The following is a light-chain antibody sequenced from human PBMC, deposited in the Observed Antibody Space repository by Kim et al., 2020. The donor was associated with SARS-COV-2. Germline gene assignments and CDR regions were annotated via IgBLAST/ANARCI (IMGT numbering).Light chain of an antibody. V-gene: IGKV1-5*03. CDR2: QAS. Sequence: ASVGDRVMITCRASQGIDSWLVWYQQRPGRAPNLLIYQASILESGVPSRFSGSGSGTDFTLTISSLQPDDFATYYCQQYRSYPWTFGQGTKVDIK. CDR3: QQYRSYPWT. J-gene: IGKJ1*01. CDR1: QGIDSW.